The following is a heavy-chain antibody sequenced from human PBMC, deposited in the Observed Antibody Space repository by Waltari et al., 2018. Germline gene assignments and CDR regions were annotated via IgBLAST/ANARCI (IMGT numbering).Heavy chain of an antibody. CDR2: IKEDGSEE. Sequence: EVKLVDSGGGLVQPGGSLRLSCAASGFMFSTNWMSWVRQDPGKGLEWVANIKEDGSEEYYVDSVQGRFTISRDNAKTSLYLQMNSLRVEDTAVYYCARDGDGYPDWGQGSLVIVSS. J-gene: IGHJ4*02. CDR3: ARDGDGYPD. V-gene: IGHV3-7*01. D-gene: IGHD5-12*01. CDR1: GFMFSTNW.